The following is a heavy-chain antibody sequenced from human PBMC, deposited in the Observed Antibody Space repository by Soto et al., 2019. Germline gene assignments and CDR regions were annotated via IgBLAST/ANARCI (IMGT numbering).Heavy chain of an antibody. CDR1: GGTFSSYA. D-gene: IGHD3-16*01. V-gene: IGHV1-69*06. CDR2: IIPISGTA. Sequence: ASVKVSCKASGGTFSSYAISWVRQAPGQGLEWMGGIIPISGTANYAQKFQGRVTITADKSTSTAYMELSSLRSEDTAVYYCAIYDYVWGSQPYNWFDPWGQGTLVTVSS. J-gene: IGHJ5*02. CDR3: AIYDYVWGSQPYNWFDP.